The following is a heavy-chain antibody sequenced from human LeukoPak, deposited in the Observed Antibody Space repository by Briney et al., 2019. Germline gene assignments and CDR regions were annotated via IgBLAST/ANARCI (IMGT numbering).Heavy chain of an antibody. Sequence: SVKVSCKASGGSFNAYAISWVRQAPGQGLEWMGGIIPIFGTSNYAQKLQGRVTISTDESTSTAYMEVSSLRSEDTAIYCCARGLDASMETAYDYWGQGTLVTVSS. CDR1: GGSFNAYA. CDR3: ARGLDASMETAYDY. V-gene: IGHV1-69*05. D-gene: IGHD5-18*01. J-gene: IGHJ4*02. CDR2: IIPIFGTS.